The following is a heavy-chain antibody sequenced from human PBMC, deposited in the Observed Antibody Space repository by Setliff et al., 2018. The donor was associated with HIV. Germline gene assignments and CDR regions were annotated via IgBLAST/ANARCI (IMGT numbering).Heavy chain of an antibody. CDR2: IIPILNVA. CDR1: RGTFTTYA. CDR3: ARVLKGYSSSYEAFDI. J-gene: IGHJ3*02. V-gene: IGHV1-69*10. D-gene: IGHD6-13*01. Sequence: SVKVSCKTSRGTFTTYAFSWVRQAPGQGLEWMGGIIPILNVAKYPQKFRGRVTITADKSTSTVYMELSSLRSEDTAMYYCARVLKGYSSSYEAFDIWGQGTKVTVSS.